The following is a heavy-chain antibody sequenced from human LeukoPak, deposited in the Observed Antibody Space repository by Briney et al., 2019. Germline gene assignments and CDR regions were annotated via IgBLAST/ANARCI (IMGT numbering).Heavy chain of an antibody. CDR2: FDRDDGTT. CDR3: ATVGRNYLGFDP. J-gene: IGHJ5*02. CDR1: GYSLNKLS. D-gene: IGHD2/OR15-2a*01. V-gene: IGHV1-24*01. Sequence: ASVKVSCKVSGYSLNKLSMHWVREAPGKGLEWVAGFDRDDGTTMYAQRFQGRVIMTEGTSADTAYMELSSLRSDDTAVYYCATVGRNYLGFDPWGQGTLVTVSS.